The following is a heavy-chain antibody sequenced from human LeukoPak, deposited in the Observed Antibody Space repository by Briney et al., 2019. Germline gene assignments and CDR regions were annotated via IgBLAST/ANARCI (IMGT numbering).Heavy chain of an antibody. J-gene: IGHJ4*02. CDR1: GFTFSTYA. CDR2: ISYDGSSK. V-gene: IGHV3-30*04. D-gene: IGHD4/OR15-4a*01. Sequence: GGSLRLSCAASGFTFSTYAMHWVRQAPGKGLEWVAVISYDGSSKYYADPVKGRFTISRDNSKNTLYLQMNSLRAEDTAVYYCAKDPTHFRVWDDYDTNILSHWGQGTLVTVSS. CDR3: AKDPTHFRVWDDYDTNILSH.